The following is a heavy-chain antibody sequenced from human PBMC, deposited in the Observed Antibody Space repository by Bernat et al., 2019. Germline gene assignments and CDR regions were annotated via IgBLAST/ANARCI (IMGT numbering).Heavy chain of an antibody. Sequence: QVQLVESGGGVVQPGRPLRLSCAASGFTFSNYGMHWVRQAPGKGLEWVAVISYDGSNKHYADSGKGRFTISRDNSKNTLYLQMNSLRGQDTAVYYCAKEEALVTAGRGWFDPWGQGTLVTVSS. CDR1: GFTFSNYG. J-gene: IGHJ5*02. D-gene: IGHD2-2*01. CDR2: ISYDGSNK. V-gene: IGHV3-30*18. CDR3: AKEEALVTAGRGWFDP.